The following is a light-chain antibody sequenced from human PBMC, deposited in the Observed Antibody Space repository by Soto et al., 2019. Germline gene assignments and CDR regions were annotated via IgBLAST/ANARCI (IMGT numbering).Light chain of an antibody. CDR2: SNN. V-gene: IGLV1-47*02. CDR3: AAWDDSLSGWL. CDR1: SSNIGAGYD. Sequence: QSVLTQPPSVSGAPGQRVTISCTGSSSNIGAGYDVHWYQQLPGTAPKLLIYSNNQRPSGVPDRFSGSKSGTSASLAISGLRSEDEADYYCAAWDDSLSGWLFGGGTKVTVL. J-gene: IGLJ3*02.